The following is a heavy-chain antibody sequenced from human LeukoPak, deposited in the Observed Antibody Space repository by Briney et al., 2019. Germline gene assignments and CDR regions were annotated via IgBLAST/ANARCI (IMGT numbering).Heavy chain of an antibody. D-gene: IGHD5-24*01. CDR1: GFTFISYG. CDR2: IWYDGSNK. V-gene: IGHV3-33*06. Sequence: TRRSLRLSCAPSGFTFISYGMHWVRQAPGKGLEWVGVIWYDGSNKYYADSVKGRFTISRDNSKNTLNLQISSLTAEDTAVYYCAKEMATTPGYYFDYWGQGTLVTVSS. J-gene: IGHJ4*02. CDR3: AKEMATTPGYYFDY.